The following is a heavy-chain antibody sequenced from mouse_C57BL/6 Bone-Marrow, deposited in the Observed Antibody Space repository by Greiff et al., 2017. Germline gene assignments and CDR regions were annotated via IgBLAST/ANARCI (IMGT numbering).Heavy chain of an antibody. D-gene: IGHD4-1*01. CDR2: INPNNGGT. V-gene: IGHV1-26*01. Sequence: VQLQQSGPELVKPGASVKISCKASGYTFTDYYMNWVKQSHGKSLEWIGDINPNNGGTSYNQKFKGKATLTVDKSSSTAYMELRSLTSEDSAVYYGAWDCDGYFDVWGTGTTVTVSA. J-gene: IGHJ1*03. CDR3: AWDCDGYFDV. CDR1: GYTFTDYY.